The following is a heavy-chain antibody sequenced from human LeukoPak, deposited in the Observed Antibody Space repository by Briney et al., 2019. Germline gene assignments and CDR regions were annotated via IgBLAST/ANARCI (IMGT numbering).Heavy chain of an antibody. D-gene: IGHD2-15*01. CDR3: ATAGGDGSRMGFDP. Sequence: GGSLRLSCAGSGFTFSRYWMHWVRQTPGKGLVWVSCISADGSVTRYADSVKGRFTISRDNTKSTLYLQMHSLRAEDTAVYYCATAGGDGSRMGFDPWGQGTLVTVSS. J-gene: IGHJ5*02. CDR2: ISADGSVT. V-gene: IGHV3-74*01. CDR1: GFTFSRYW.